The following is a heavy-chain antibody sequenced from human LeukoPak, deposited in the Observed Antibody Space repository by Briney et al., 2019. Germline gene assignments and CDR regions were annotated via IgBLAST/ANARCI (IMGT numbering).Heavy chain of an antibody. CDR3: ARSQSSSLIDY. V-gene: IGHV4-39*01. Sequence: SETLSLTCTVSGGSISSSSYYWGWIRQPPGKGLEWIGNIYYSGSTYYNPSLKSRVTISVDTSKNQFSLKLSSVTAADTAVYYCARSQSSSLIDYWGQGTLVTVSS. CDR1: GGSISSSSYY. D-gene: IGHD6-13*01. J-gene: IGHJ4*02. CDR2: IYYSGST.